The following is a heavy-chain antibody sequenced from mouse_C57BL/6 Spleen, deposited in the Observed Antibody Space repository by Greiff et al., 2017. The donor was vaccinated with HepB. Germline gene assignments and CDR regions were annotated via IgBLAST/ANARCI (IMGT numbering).Heavy chain of an antibody. V-gene: IGHV1-5*01. CDR2: IYPGNSDT. D-gene: IGHD1-1*01. Sequence: EVQLQQSGTVLARPGASVKMSCKTSGYTFTSYWMHWVKQRPGQGLEWIGAIYPGNSDTSYNQKFKGKAKLTAVTSASTAYMELSSLTNEDSAVYYCTRWALITTVVEGAYWGQGTLVTVSA. CDR1: GYTFTSYW. J-gene: IGHJ3*01. CDR3: TRWALITTVVEGAY.